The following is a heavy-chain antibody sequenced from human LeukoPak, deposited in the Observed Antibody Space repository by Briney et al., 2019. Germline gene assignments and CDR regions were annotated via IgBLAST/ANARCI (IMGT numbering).Heavy chain of an antibody. J-gene: IGHJ4*02. V-gene: IGHV1-2*02. Sequence: ASVKVSCKASGYTFTGYYMHWVRQAPGQGPEWMGWINPNSGGINYAQKFQGRVTMTRDTSISTVYMELSRLRSDDTAVYYCARESVWGSYPPRGYYFDYWGQGTLVTVSS. CDR2: INPNSGGI. CDR3: ARESVWGSYPPRGYYFDY. CDR1: GYTFTGYY. D-gene: IGHD3-16*02.